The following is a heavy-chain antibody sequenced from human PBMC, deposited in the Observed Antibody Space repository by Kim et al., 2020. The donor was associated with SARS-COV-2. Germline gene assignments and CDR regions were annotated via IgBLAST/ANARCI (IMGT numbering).Heavy chain of an antibody. Sequence: GGSLRLSCAVSGFTFSSYGMHWVRQAPGKGLEWVAVIWYDGSNKYYADSVKGRFTISRDNSKNTLYLQMNSLRAEDTAVYYCARGYYDFWSGYYTTRPMDVWGQGTTVTVSS. V-gene: IGHV3-33*08. J-gene: IGHJ6*02. D-gene: IGHD3-3*01. CDR2: IWYDGSNK. CDR3: ARGYYDFWSGYYTTRPMDV. CDR1: GFTFSSYG.